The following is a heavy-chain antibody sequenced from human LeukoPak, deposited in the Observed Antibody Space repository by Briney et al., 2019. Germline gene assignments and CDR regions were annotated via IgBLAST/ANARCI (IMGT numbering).Heavy chain of an antibody. CDR2: ISSSSSTI. V-gene: IGHV3-48*04. J-gene: IGHJ6*03. D-gene: IGHD2-15*01. CDR1: GFTFSSYR. CDR3: ARGGFCSGGSCYSDYYYYMDV. Sequence: GGSLRLSCAASGFTFSSYRMNWVRQAPGKGLEWVSYISSSSSTIYYADSVKGRFTISRDNAKNTLYLQMNSLRAEDTAVYYCARGGFCSGGSCYSDYYYYMDVWGKGTTVTVSS.